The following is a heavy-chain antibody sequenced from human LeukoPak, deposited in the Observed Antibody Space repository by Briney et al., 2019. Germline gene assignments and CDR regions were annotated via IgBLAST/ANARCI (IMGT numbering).Heavy chain of an antibody. Sequence: GGSLRLSCAASGFTFSSYSMNWVRQAPGKGLEWVSYISSSSSTIYYADSVKGRFTISRDNAKNSLYLQMNSLRAEDTAVYYCARDPVTVIAYSFEYWGQGTLVTVSS. V-gene: IGHV3-48*01. D-gene: IGHD4-17*01. J-gene: IGHJ4*02. CDR1: GFTFSSYS. CDR2: ISSSSSTI. CDR3: ARDPVTVIAYSFEY.